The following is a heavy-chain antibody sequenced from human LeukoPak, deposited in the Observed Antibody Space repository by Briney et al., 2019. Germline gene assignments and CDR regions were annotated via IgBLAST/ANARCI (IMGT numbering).Heavy chain of an antibody. CDR1: GFTVCSNY. J-gene: IGHJ6*02. Sequence: GSLRLSCAASGFTVCSNYMSWVRQAPGKGLEWVSVIYSGGSTYHADSVKGRFTISRDNSKNTLYLQMNSLRAEDTAVYYCARGSGGYYDSGRRYYYGMDVWGQGTTVTVSS. CDR2: IYSGGST. CDR3: ARGSGGYYDSGRRYYYGMDV. D-gene: IGHD3-22*01. V-gene: IGHV3-66*01.